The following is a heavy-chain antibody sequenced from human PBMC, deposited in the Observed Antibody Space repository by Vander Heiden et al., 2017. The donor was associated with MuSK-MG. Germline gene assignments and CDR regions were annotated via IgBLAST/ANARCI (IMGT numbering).Heavy chain of an antibody. Sequence: QVQLVQSGAEVKKPGASVTVSCKASGYTFTGYYMHWVRQAPGQGLEWMGWINPNSGGTNYAQKFQGRVTMTRDTSISTAYMELSRLRSDDTAVYYCARTPPLGYYYYGMDVWGQGTTVTVSS. CDR1: GYTFTGYY. V-gene: IGHV1-2*02. CDR2: INPNSGGT. CDR3: ARTPPLGYYYYGMDV. J-gene: IGHJ6*02.